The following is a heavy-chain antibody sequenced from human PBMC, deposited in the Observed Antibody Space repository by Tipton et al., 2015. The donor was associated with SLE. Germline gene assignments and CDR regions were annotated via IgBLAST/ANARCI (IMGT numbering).Heavy chain of an antibody. V-gene: IGHV4-61*01. CDR2: INHSGST. Sequence: TLSLTCTVSGGSVSSGSYYWSWIRQPPGKGLEWIGEINHSGSTNYNPSLKSRVTISVDKSKNQFSLKLSSVTAADTAVYYCASTYGDYVGWYFDLWGRGTLVTVSS. CDR1: GGSVSSGSYY. D-gene: IGHD4-17*01. J-gene: IGHJ2*01. CDR3: ASTYGDYVGWYFDL.